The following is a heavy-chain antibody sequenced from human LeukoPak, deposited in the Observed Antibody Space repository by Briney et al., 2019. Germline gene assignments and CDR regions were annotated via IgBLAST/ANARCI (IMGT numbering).Heavy chain of an antibody. D-gene: IGHD3-3*01. Sequence: ASVKVSCKASGYTFTSYGIIWVRQAPGQGLEWMGWISAYNGNTNYAQKLQGRVTMTTDTSTSTAYMELRSLRSDDTAVYYCARVGSQYDFWSGYYWFDPWGQGTLVTVSS. CDR1: GYTFTSYG. V-gene: IGHV1-18*01. CDR2: ISAYNGNT. CDR3: ARVGSQYDFWSGYYWFDP. J-gene: IGHJ5*02.